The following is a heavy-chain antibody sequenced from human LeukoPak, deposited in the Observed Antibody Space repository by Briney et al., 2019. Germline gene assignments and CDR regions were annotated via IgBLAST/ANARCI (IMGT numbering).Heavy chain of an antibody. V-gene: IGHV3-23*01. D-gene: IGHD2-15*01. J-gene: IGHJ6*02. CDR1: GFTFSSYA. Sequence: GGSLRLSCAASGFTFSSYAMSWVRQAPGKGLEWVSAISGSGGSTYYADSVKGRFTISRDNSKSTLYLQMNSLRAEDTAVYYCAKDQVVVVAAIYYYYGMDVWGQGTTVTVSS. CDR3: AKDQVVVVAAIYYYYGMDV. CDR2: ISGSGGST.